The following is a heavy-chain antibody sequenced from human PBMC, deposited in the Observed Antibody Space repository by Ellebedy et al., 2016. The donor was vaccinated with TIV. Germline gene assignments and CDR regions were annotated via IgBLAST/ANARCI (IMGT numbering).Heavy chain of an antibody. J-gene: IGHJ3*02. V-gene: IGHV1-2*04. CDR1: GYTFTGYY. CDR2: INPNSGGT. Sequence: AASVKVSCKASGYTFTGYYMHWVRQAPGQGLEWMGWINPNSGGTNYAQKFQGWVTMTRETSISTAYMELSRLRSDDTAVYYCARDTHHAANNMYYYGSGSSWGSAFDIWGQGTMVTVSS. CDR3: ARDTHHAANNMYYYGSGSSWGSAFDI. D-gene: IGHD3-10*01.